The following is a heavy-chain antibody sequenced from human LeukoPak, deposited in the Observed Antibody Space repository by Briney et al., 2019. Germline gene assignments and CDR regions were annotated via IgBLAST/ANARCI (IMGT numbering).Heavy chain of an antibody. CDR1: GGSISSYY. J-gene: IGHJ4*02. D-gene: IGHD1-26*01. Sequence: PSETLSLTCTVSGGSISSYYWSWIRQPPGKGLEWIGYIYYSGSTNYNPSLKSRVTISVDTSKKQFSLKLSSVTAADTAVYYCARQGIVGASDYWGQGTLVTVSS. V-gene: IGHV4-59*08. CDR3: ARQGIVGASDY. CDR2: IYYSGST.